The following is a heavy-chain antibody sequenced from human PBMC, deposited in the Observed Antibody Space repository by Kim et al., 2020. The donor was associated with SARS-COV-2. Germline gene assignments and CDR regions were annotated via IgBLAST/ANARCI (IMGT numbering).Heavy chain of an antibody. V-gene: IGHV3-23*01. CDR1: GFTFSSYA. D-gene: IGHD3-10*01. CDR2: ISGSGGST. CDR3: AKDQRPFYGSGRPFDP. J-gene: IGHJ5*02. Sequence: GGSLRLSCAASGFTFSSYAMSWVRQAPGKGLEWVSAISGSGGSTYYADSVKGRFTISRDNSKNTLYLQMNSLRAEDTAVYYCAKDQRPFYGSGRPFDPWGQGTLVTVSS.